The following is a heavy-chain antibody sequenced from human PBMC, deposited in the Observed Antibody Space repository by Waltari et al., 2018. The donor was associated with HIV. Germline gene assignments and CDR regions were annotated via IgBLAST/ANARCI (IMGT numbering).Heavy chain of an antibody. J-gene: IGHJ6*02. CDR3: ARVTTVTGDSYFYYGMDV. CDR1: GYTFTGYH. CDR2: SNPNTGGT. Sequence: QVQLIQSGAEVTAPGASVKVSCKASGYTFTGYHLPWLRQAPGQGLEWMGRSNPNTGGTNDAQKFQARVTMTRDISIGTAYMELTSLRPNDTAVYYCARVTTVTGDSYFYYGMDVWGQGTTVVVSS. D-gene: IGHD4-17*01. V-gene: IGHV1-2*06.